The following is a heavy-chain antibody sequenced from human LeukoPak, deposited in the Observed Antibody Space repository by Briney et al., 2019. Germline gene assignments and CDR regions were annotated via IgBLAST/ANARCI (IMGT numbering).Heavy chain of an antibody. Sequence: TSETLSLTCTVSGGSSSSSRYYWGWIRQPPGKGLEWIGSIYYSGSTYYNPSLKSRVTISVDTSKNQFSLKLSSVTAADTAVYYCARHPYQLLWLSWFDPWGQGTLVNVSS. CDR3: ARHPYQLLWLSWFDP. D-gene: IGHD2-2*01. CDR2: IYYSGST. V-gene: IGHV4-39*01. J-gene: IGHJ5*02. CDR1: GGSSSSSRYY.